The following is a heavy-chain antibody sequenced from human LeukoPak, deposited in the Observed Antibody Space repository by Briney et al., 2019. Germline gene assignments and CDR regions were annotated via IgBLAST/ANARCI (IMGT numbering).Heavy chain of an antibody. J-gene: IGHJ4*02. CDR3: ARGWEGTYQYSGYGAGGY. D-gene: IGHD5-12*01. CDR1: GGTFTSYY. CDR2: INPSGGST. V-gene: IGHV1-46*01. Sequence: ASVKVSCKASGGTFTSYYMHWVRQAPGQGLEWMGIINPSGGSTSYAQKFQGRVTMTRDTSTSTVYMELRSLRSEDTAVYYCARGWEGTYQYSGYGAGGYWGQGTLVTVSS.